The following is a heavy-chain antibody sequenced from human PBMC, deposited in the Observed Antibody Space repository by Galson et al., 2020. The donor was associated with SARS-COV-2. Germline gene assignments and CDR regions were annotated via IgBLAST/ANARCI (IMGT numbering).Heavy chain of an antibody. Sequence: GESLKISCAASGFTFSSYAMHWVRQAPGKGLEWVAVISYDGSNKYYADPVKGRFTISRDNSKNTLYLQMNSLRAEDTAVYYCARPRSGSYYGSFDYWGQGTLVTVSS. D-gene: IGHD1-26*01. CDR1: GFTFSSYA. CDR2: ISYDGSNK. CDR3: ARPRSGSYYGSFDY. J-gene: IGHJ4*02. V-gene: IGHV3-30*04.